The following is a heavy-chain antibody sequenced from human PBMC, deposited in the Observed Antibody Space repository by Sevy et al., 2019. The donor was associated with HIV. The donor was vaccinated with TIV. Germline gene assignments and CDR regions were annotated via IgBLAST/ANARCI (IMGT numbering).Heavy chain of an antibody. CDR2: ISGSGGST. J-gene: IGHJ4*02. Sequence: GGSLRLSCAASGFTFSSYAMNWVRQAPGKGLEWVSAISGSGGSTYYADSVKGRFTISRDNSKNTLYLQMNSLRAEDTAVYYCAKEGYCSGGSCYGVDYWGQGTLVTVSS. CDR1: GFTFSSYA. D-gene: IGHD2-15*01. V-gene: IGHV3-23*01. CDR3: AKEGYCSGGSCYGVDY.